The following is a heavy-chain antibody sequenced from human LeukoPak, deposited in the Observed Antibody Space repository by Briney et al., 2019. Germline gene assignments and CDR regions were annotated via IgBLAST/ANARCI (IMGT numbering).Heavy chain of an antibody. Sequence: SVKVSCKASGGTFSSYAISWVRQAPGQGLEWMGRIIPIFGTANYEQKLQGRVTITTNESTSTAYMELSSLGSEDTAVYYCAGKDSYDSSELYFQPWGQGTLFTVSS. D-gene: IGHD3-22*01. V-gene: IGHV1-69*05. CDR1: GGTFSSYA. CDR2: IIPIFGTA. CDR3: AGKDSYDSSELYFQP. J-gene: IGHJ1*01.